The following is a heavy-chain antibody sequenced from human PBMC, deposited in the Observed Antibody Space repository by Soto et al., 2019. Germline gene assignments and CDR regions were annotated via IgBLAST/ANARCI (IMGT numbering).Heavy chain of an antibody. D-gene: IGHD2-2*01. CDR1: GFTFDDYA. Sequence: EVQLVESGGGLVQPGRSLRLSCAASGFTFDDYAMHWVRQAPGKGLEWVSGISWNSGSIGYADSVKGRFTISRDNAKNSLYLQMNSLRAEDTALYYCAKDMRWCSSTSCHLTGLDPWGQGTLVTVSS. V-gene: IGHV3-9*01. CDR3: AKDMRWCSSTSCHLTGLDP. J-gene: IGHJ5*02. CDR2: ISWNSGSI.